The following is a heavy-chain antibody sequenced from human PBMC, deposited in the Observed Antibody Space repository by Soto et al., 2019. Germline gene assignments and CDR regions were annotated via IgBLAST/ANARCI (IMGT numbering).Heavy chain of an antibody. V-gene: IGHV4-34*01. CDR1: GGSFSGYY. Sequence: SETRSLTCAGYGGSFSGYYWSWIRQSPGKGLEWIGEINHSGNSNYNPSLKSRVTISVDTSKNQLSLKVTSVTAADTAVYYCARSTPKSSTLFDYWGQGTLVTGSS. J-gene: IGHJ4*02. D-gene: IGHD6-6*01. CDR3: ARSTPKSSTLFDY. CDR2: INHSGNS.